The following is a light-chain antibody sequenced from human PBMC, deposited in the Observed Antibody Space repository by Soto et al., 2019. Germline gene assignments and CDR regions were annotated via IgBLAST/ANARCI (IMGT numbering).Light chain of an antibody. CDR2: GAS. CDR1: QSVSSN. Sequence: EILMTQSPVTLSVSPGERATLSCRASQSVSSNLAWYQQKPGQAPSLLIDGASTRAAGIPPRFSGSGSGTEFTLTISSLQSEDFAVYYCQERSKWPMVTFGPGTKVDI. V-gene: IGKV3-15*01. CDR3: QERSKWPMVT. J-gene: IGKJ3*01.